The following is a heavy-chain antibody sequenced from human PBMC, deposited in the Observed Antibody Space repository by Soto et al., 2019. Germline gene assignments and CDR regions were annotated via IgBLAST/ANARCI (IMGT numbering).Heavy chain of an antibody. D-gene: IGHD6-19*01. CDR2: ISGSGGST. CDR1: GFTFSSYA. Sequence: GGSLRLSCAASGFTFSSYAMSWVRQAPGKGLEWVSAISGSGGSTYYADSVKGRFTISRDNSKNTLYLQMNSLRAEDTAVYYCAKVGEQWLVVVYYFDYWGQGTLVTVSS. CDR3: AKVGEQWLVVVYYFDY. V-gene: IGHV3-23*01. J-gene: IGHJ4*02.